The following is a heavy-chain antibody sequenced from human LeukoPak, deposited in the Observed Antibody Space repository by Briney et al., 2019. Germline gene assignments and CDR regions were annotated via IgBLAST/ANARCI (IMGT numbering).Heavy chain of an antibody. V-gene: IGHV1-18*04. J-gene: IGHJ6*03. D-gene: IGHD6-6*01. CDR2: ISAYSGNT. CDR1: EYTFTSYY. CDR3: AREGSSSSSLVYYYYMDV. Sequence: ASVKVSCKASEYTFTSYYMHWVRQAPGQGLEWMGWISAYSGNTNYPQKLQGRVTMTTDTSTSTAYMELRSLRSDDTAVYYCAREGSSSSSLVYYYYMDVWGKGTTVTVSS.